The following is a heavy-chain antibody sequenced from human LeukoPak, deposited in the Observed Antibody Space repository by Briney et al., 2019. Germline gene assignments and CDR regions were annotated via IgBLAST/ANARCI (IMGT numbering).Heavy chain of an antibody. V-gene: IGHV3-23*01. CDR1: GFTVSSNY. Sequence: PGGSLRLSCAASGFTVSSNYMSWVRQAPGKGLEWVSAISGSGGSTYYADSVKGRFTISRDNSKNTLYLQMNSLRAEGTAVYYCAKDQHIAVAGYFDYWGQGTLVTVSS. CDR2: ISGSGGST. J-gene: IGHJ4*02. CDR3: AKDQHIAVAGYFDY. D-gene: IGHD6-19*01.